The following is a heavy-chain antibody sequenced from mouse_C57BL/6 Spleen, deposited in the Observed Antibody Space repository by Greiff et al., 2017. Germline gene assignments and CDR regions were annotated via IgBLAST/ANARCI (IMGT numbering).Heavy chain of an antibody. CDR1: GYAFSSSW. Sequence: QVQLKQSGPELVKPGASAKIPRKASGYAFSSSWLNWVKQRPGKGLEWIGRIYPGDGDTNYNGKFKGKATLTADKSTSTACMQLSSLTSEDSAVYCCAREYGYLFDYWGQGTTLTVAS. D-gene: IGHD2-2*01. CDR3: AREYGYLFDY. J-gene: IGHJ2*01. V-gene: IGHV1-82*01. CDR2: IYPGDGDT.